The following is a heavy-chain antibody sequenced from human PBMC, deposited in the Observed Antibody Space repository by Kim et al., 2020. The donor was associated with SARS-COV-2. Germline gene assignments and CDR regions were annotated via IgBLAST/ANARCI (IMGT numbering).Heavy chain of an antibody. J-gene: IGHJ6*02. CDR2: IYYSGST. CDR3: ARQRGVGLLYYYYYGMDV. CDR1: GGYISSYY. D-gene: IGHD2-15*01. V-gene: IGHV4-59*08. Sequence: SETLSLTCTVSGGYISSYYWSWIRQPPGKGLEWIGYIYYSGSTNYNPSLKSRVTISVDTSKNQFSLKLSSVTAADTAVYYCARQRGVGLLYYYYYGMDVWGRGTTVTVSS.